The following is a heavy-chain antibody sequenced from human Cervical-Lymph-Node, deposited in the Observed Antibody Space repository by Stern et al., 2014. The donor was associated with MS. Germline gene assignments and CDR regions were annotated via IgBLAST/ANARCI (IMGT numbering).Heavy chain of an antibody. Sequence: EVQLVESGGGLIEPGGSLRLSCAASGFTFTNAWMSWVRQAPGKGLEWVGRIKSKDDGGATDYGAPVKGRFTISRDDSKNTVYLQMSSLKTEDTAVYYCTTDQPIIMVTFKDYYDIDVWGQGTMVTVSS. D-gene: IGHD5-18*01. CDR3: TTDQPIIMVTFKDYYDIDV. CDR1: GFTFTNAW. J-gene: IGHJ6*02. V-gene: IGHV3-15*01. CDR2: IKSKDDGGAT.